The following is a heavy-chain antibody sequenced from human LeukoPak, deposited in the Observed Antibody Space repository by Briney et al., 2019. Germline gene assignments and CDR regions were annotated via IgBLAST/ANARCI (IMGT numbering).Heavy chain of an antibody. D-gene: IGHD3-10*01. CDR3: AKRGVVIRGILVIGYHQEAYHYDF. J-gene: IGHJ4*02. CDR2: ICVRVGSP. CDR1: GISLSIYA. V-gene: IGHV3-23*01. Sequence: QAGGSLRLSCVVSGISLSIYAMTSVRQAPGRGREWGSYICVRVGSPTNTNSGKGRFTNSRDNTLNTLYLQMNNLRAEDTAVYFCAKRGVVIRGILVIGYHQEAYHYDFWGQGVLVTVSS.